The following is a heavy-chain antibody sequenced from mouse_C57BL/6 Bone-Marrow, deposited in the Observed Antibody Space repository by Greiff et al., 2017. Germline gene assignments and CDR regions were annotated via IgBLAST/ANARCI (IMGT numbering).Heavy chain of an antibody. CDR1: GFTFSDYY. J-gene: IGHJ4*01. Sequence: EVKLQASEGGLVQPGSSMKLSCTASGFTFSDYYMAWVRQVPEKGLEWVANINYDGSSTYYLDSLKSRFIISRDNAKNILYLQMSSLKSEDTATYYCARHYGSSYFYSMDYWGQGTSVTVSS. CDR2: INYDGSST. D-gene: IGHD1-1*01. CDR3: ARHYGSSYFYSMDY. V-gene: IGHV5-16*01.